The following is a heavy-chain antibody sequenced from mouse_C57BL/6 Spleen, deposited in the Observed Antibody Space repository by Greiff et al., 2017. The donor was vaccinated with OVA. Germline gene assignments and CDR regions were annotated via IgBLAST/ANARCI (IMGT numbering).Heavy chain of an antibody. Sequence: VQLKQSGTVLARPGASVKMSCKTSGYTFTSYWMHWVKQRPGQGLEWIGAIYPGNSDTSYNQKFKGKAKLTAVTSASTAYMELSSLTNEDSAVYYCTRPDSSGYNYYAMDYWGQGTSVTVSS. CDR1: GYTFTSYW. V-gene: IGHV1-5*01. D-gene: IGHD3-2*02. CDR2: IYPGNSDT. J-gene: IGHJ4*01. CDR3: TRPDSSGYNYYAMDY.